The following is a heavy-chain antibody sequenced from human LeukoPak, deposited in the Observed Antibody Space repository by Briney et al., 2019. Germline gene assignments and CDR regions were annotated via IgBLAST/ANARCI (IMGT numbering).Heavy chain of an antibody. V-gene: IGHV3-23*01. Sequence: GGSLRLSCAASGFTFSSYAMSWVRQAPGKGLEWVSAISGSGGSTYYADSVKGRFTISRDNSKNTLYLQMNSLRAEDTAVYYCARGDDILTGYSYGGYGMDVWGQGTTVTVSS. CDR1: GFTFSSYA. CDR2: ISGSGGST. D-gene: IGHD3-9*01. J-gene: IGHJ6*02. CDR3: ARGDDILTGYSYGGYGMDV.